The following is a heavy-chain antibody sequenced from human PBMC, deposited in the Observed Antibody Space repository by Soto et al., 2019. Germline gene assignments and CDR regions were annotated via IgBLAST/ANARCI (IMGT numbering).Heavy chain of an antibody. D-gene: IGHD2-21*01. J-gene: IGHJ6*02. V-gene: IGHV3-33*01. CDR3: ARGEGGRVVRYYYGMDV. Sequence: GGSLRLSCAASGFTFSSYGMHWVRQAPVKGLEWVAVIWYDGSHEYYADSVKGRFTISRDNSKNTLYLQMNSLRAEDTAVYYCARGEGGRVVRYYYGMDVWGQGTTVTVSS. CDR1: GFTFSSYG. CDR2: IWYDGSHE.